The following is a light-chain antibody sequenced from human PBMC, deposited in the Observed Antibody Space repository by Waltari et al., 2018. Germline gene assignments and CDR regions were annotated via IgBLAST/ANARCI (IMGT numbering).Light chain of an antibody. CDR2: DVS. Sequence: QSALTQPASVSGSPGQSITISCTGTSSDVGGYNYVSWYQQYPDKAPKLMFYDVSKRPSGVSNRFSGSKSGNTASLTISGLQAEDEADYYCCSYAGSSTHVLFGGGTKLTVL. V-gene: IGLV2-23*02. CDR3: CSYAGSSTHVL. J-gene: IGLJ2*01. CDR1: SSDVGGYNY.